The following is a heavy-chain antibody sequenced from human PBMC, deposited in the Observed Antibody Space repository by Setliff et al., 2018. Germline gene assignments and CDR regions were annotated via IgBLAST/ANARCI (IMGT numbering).Heavy chain of an antibody. J-gene: IGHJ4*02. CDR2: IYYTGIT. CDR1: GASISTYPYY. Sequence: SSETLSLTCTVSGASISTYPYYWGWIRQPPGKGLEWIANIYYTGITYHNPSLKSRVTISLDTSKNQFSLKLTSGTAADTAVYHCARYNPKLPELAIYGSFDYWGQGALVTVSS. CDR3: ARYNPKLPELAIYGSFDY. D-gene: IGHD3-3*01. V-gene: IGHV4-39*07.